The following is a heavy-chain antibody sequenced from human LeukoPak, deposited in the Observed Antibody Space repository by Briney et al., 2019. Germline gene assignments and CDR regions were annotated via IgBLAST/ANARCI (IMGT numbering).Heavy chain of an antibody. D-gene: IGHD3-22*01. V-gene: IGHV6-1*01. CDR2: TYYRSKWYN. CDR3: ARELHCYDSSGYYVGFDP. CDR1: GDSVSSNSAA. J-gene: IGHJ5*02. Sequence: SQTLSLTCAISGDSVSSNSAAWNWIRQSPSRGLEWLGRTYYRSKWYNDYAVSVKSRITINPDTSKNQFSLQLSSVTPEDTAVYYCARELHCYDSSGYYVGFDPWGQGTLVTVSS.